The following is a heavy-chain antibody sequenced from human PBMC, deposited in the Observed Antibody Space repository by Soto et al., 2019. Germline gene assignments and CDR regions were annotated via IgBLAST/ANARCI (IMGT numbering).Heavy chain of an antibody. D-gene: IGHD2-2*01. V-gene: IGHV4-34*01. J-gene: IGHJ5*02. CDR3: ARGIVVVPAAMGGWFDP. Sequence: SETLCLTCAVYGGSFSGYYWSWIRQPPGKGLEWVGEINHSGSTNYNPSLKSRVTISVDTSKNQFSLKLSSVTAADTAVYYCARGIVVVPAAMGGWFDPWGQGTLVTVSS. CDR1: GGSFSGYY. CDR2: INHSGST.